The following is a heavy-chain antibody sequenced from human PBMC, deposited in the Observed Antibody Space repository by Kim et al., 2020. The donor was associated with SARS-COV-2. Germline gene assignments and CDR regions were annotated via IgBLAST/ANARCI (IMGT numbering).Heavy chain of an antibody. CDR3: ARSQPNGSGRPTAGGSDY. CDR2: INHSGST. Sequence: SETLSLTCAVYGGSFSGYYWSWIRQPPGKGLEWIGEINHSGSTNYNPSLKSRVTISVDTSKNQFSLKLSSVTAADTAVYYCARSQPNGSGRPTAGGSDYWGQGTLVTVSS. J-gene: IGHJ4*02. V-gene: IGHV4-34*01. D-gene: IGHD3-10*01. CDR1: GGSFSGYY.